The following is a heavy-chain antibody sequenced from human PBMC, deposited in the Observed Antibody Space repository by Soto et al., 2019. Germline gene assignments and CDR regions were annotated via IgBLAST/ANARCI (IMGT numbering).Heavy chain of an antibody. J-gene: IGHJ6*02. Sequence: GASVKVSCKASGGTFSSYAISWVRQAPGQGLEWMGGIIPIFGTANYAQKFQGRVTITADESTSTAYMELSSLRSEDTAVYYCARDPTSVGAMVAYYYYGMDVWGQGTTVTVSS. CDR1: GGTFSSYA. CDR2: IIPIFGTA. D-gene: IGHD5-18*01. V-gene: IGHV1-69*13. CDR3: ARDPTSVGAMVAYYYYGMDV.